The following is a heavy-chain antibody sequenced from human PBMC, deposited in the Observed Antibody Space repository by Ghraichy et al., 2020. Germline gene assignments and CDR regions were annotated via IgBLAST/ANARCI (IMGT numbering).Heavy chain of an antibody. CDR1: GFTLSNYG. Sequence: GGSLRLSCMGSGFTLSNYGMNWVRQSPGKGLEWVSYITSRSSRIFYADSVKGRFTVSRDSAKNSLSLQMNSLRDEDTAVYYCARGSMVVRFYYYDGMDVWGQGTTVTVSS. J-gene: IGHJ6*02. D-gene: IGHD2-15*01. V-gene: IGHV3-48*02. CDR2: ITSRSSRI. CDR3: ARGSMVVRFYYYDGMDV.